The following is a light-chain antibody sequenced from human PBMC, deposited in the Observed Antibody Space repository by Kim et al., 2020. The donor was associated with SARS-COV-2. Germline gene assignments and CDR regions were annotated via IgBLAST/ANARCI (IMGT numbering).Light chain of an antibody. CDR3: QQYYSSPPT. J-gene: IGKJ3*01. Sequence: ATIICKSSQSVLYSSNNKNYLAWYQQKPGKPPKLLIYWASTRESGVPDRFSGSGSGTDFTLTISSLQAEDVAVYYCQQYYSSPPTFGPGTKVDIK. V-gene: IGKV4-1*01. CDR1: QSVLYSSNNKNY. CDR2: WAS.